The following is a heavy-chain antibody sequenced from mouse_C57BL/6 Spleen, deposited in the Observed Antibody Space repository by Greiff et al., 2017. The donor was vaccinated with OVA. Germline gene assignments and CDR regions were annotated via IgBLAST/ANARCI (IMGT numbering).Heavy chain of an antibody. V-gene: IGHV5-12*01. J-gene: IGHJ3*01. D-gene: IGHD1-1*01. CDR1: GFTFSDYY. CDR2: ISNGGGST. CDR3: ARPYYGSSSWFAY. Sequence: EVKLVESGGGLVQPGGSLKLSCAASGFTFSDYYMYWVRQTPEKRLEWVAYISNGGGSTYYPDTVKGRFTISRDNAKNTLYLQMSRLKSEDTAMYYCARPYYGSSSWFAYWGQGTLVTVSA.